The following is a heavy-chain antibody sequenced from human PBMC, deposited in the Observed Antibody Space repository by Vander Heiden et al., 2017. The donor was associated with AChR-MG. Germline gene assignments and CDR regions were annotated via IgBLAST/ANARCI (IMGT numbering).Heavy chain of an antibody. V-gene: IGHV4-34*01. CDR3: ARRGYYDGTSYYYY. Sequence: QVQLQQWGAGLLKPSETLPLTCGVSGGSFSSHYGTWLRQTPGKGLEWIGEINHTGSTNRNPSLESRVTLSIDTSKKQFSLKLSSVTAADTAVYFCARRGYYDGTSYYYYWGQGTLVTVSS. CDR2: INHTGST. D-gene: IGHD3-22*01. CDR1: GGSFSSHY. J-gene: IGHJ4*02.